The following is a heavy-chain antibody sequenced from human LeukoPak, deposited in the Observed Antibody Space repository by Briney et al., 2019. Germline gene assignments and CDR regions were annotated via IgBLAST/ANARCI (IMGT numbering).Heavy chain of an antibody. V-gene: IGHV1-46*01. CDR1: GYTFTSYY. CDR2: INPSGGST. J-gene: IGHJ4*02. CDR3: ARARLYGDYVAYFDY. D-gene: IGHD4-17*01. Sequence: GASVEVSCKASGYTFTSYYMHWVRRAPGQGLEWMGIINPSGGSTSYAQKFQGRVTMTRDTSTSTVYMELSSLRSEDTAVYYCARARLYGDYVAYFDYWGQGTLVTVSS.